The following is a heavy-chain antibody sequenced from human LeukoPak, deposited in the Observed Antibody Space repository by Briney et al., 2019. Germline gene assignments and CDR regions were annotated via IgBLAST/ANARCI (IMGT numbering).Heavy chain of an antibody. Sequence: TGGSLRLSCAASGFTFSDYYMSWIRQAPGKGLVWVSRINSDGSSTSYADSVKGRFTISRDNAKNTPYLQMNSLRAEDTAVYYCARGYYDIDYWGQGTLVTVSS. CDR2: INSDGSST. CDR3: ARGYYDIDY. D-gene: IGHD3-9*01. CDR1: GFTFSDYY. V-gene: IGHV3-74*01. J-gene: IGHJ4*02.